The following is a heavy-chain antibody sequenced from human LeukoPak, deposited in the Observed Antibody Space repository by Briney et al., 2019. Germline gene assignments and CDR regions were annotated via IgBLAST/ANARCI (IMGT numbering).Heavy chain of an antibody. D-gene: IGHD3-22*01. CDR1: GFTLSTYA. V-gene: IGHV3-23*01. CDR3: ANPAGYFDSSGYDVDY. CDR2: IVGSSGNT. J-gene: IGHJ4*02. Sequence: GGSLRLSCAVSGFTLSTYAMTWVRQAPGKGLEWVSSIVGSSGNTYYAGSVKGRFTISGDNSKNTLYLQMSSLRAEDTAVYYCANPAGYFDSSGYDVDYWGQGTLVTVSS.